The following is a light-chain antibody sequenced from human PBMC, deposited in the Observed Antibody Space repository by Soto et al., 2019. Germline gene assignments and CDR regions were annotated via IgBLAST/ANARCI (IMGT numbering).Light chain of an antibody. V-gene: IGKV3-20*01. J-gene: IGKJ3*01. Sequence: EIVLTQSPGTLSLSPGXRATLSCRASQSISDNYLAGFQQKPGQAPRLLIYGASSRAAGIADRFSGSGSGTDFTLTIDRLEPEDFAMYYCQQHGSLPFTFRPGTKVDSK. CDR3: QQHGSLPFT. CDR2: GAS. CDR1: QSISDNY.